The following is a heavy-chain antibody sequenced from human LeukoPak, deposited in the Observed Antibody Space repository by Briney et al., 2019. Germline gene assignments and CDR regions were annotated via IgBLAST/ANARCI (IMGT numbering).Heavy chain of an antibody. CDR1: GGSISSSSYY. CDR3: ARTPLGYYGSGSYYTYYYYYYYMDV. CDR2: IYYSGST. Sequence: SETLSLTCTVSGGSISSSSYYWGWIRQPPGKGLEWIGNIYYSGSTYYNPSLKSRVTISLDTSKNQFSLKLSSVTAADTAVYYCARTPLGYYGSGSYYTYYYYYYYMDVWGKGTTVTISS. D-gene: IGHD3-10*01. J-gene: IGHJ6*03. V-gene: IGHV4-39*07.